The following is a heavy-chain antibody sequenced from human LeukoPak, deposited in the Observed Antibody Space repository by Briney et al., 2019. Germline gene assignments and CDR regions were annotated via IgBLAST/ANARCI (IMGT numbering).Heavy chain of an antibody. V-gene: IGHV1-18*01. Sequence: GASVKVSCKASGYTFTSYGISWVRQAPGQGLEWMGWISAYNGNTNYAQKLQGRVTMTTDTSTSTAYMELRSLRSDDTAVYYCAMSHSGSYPPYFDYWGQGTLVTVSS. D-gene: IGHD1-26*01. CDR2: ISAYNGNT. CDR3: AMSHSGSYPPYFDY. J-gene: IGHJ4*02. CDR1: GYTFTSYG.